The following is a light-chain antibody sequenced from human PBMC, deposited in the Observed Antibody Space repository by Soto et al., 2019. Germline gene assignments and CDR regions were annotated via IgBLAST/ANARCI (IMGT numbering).Light chain of an antibody. J-gene: IGKJ1*01. CDR3: QQYNSYWT. CDR2: DAS. Sequence: DIQMTQSPSTLSASVGDRVTISCRASQSISSWLAWYQQKPGKAPKLLIYDASSLESGVPSRFSGSGSGTEFILTISSLQPDDLATYYCQQYNSYWTFGQGTKVEIK. V-gene: IGKV1-5*01. CDR1: QSISSW.